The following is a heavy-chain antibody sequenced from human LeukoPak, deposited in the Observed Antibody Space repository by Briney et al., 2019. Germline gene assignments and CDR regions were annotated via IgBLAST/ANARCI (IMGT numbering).Heavy chain of an antibody. CDR3: AKDGTDYYGSGSDY. CDR2: ISGSGGST. CDR1: GFTFSSYA. V-gene: IGHV3-23*01. J-gene: IGHJ4*02. Sequence: GGSLRLSCAASGFTFSSYAISWVRQAPGKGLEWVSAISGSGGSTYYADSVKGRFTISRDNSKNTLYLQMNSLRTEDTAVYYCAKDGTDYYGSGSDYWGQGNLVTVSS. D-gene: IGHD3-10*01.